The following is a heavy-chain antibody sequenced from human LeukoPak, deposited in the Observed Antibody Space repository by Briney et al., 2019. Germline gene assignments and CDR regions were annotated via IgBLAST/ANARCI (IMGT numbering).Heavy chain of an antibody. V-gene: IGHV1-2*02. CDR1: GYTFTDYY. Sequence: ASVKVSCKASGYTFTDYYLYWVRQAPGQRPEWMGWINPYTGGTNYAQKFQGRVTMTRDTSIATTYMELTGLTSDDSAIYFCAXXXEAGYSYGSVDYWGQGTLVTVSS. CDR3: AXXXEAGYSYGSVDY. CDR2: INPYTGGT. D-gene: IGHD5-18*01. J-gene: IGHJ4*02.